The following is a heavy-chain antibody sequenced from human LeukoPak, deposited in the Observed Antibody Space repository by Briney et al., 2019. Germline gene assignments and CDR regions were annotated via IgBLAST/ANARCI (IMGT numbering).Heavy chain of an antibody. V-gene: IGHV1-2*02. CDR2: TNPNSGGT. CDR1: GYTFTGYY. D-gene: IGHD3-10*01. J-gene: IGHJ3*02. Sequence: ASVKVSCKASGYTFTGYYMHWVRQAPGQGLEWMGWTNPNSGGTNYAQKFQGRVTMTRDTSISTAYMELSRLRSDDTAVYYCARASGSYYMSAFDIWGQGTMVTVSS. CDR3: ARASGSYYMSAFDI.